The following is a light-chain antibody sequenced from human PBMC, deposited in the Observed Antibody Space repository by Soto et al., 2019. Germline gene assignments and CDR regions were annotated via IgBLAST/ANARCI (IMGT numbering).Light chain of an antibody. CDR1: SSDVGGYKY. CDR3: SSHTCSRSLVL. V-gene: IGLV2-14*01. Sequence: QSALTQPASVSGSPGQSITISCTGTSSDVGGYKYVSWYQHHPGKAPKVMIYEVSNRPSGVSNRFSGSKSGNTASLTISGLQPEDEADYYCSSHTCSRSLVLFGGGTKVTVL. J-gene: IGLJ2*01. CDR2: EVS.